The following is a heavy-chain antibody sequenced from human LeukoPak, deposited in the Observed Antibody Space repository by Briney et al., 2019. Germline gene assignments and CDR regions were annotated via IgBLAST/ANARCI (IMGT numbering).Heavy chain of an antibody. CDR3: ARSDYYGSGSFDY. CDR1: GGSISSYY. J-gene: IGHJ4*02. Sequence: SETLSLTCTVSGGSISSYYWSWIRQPPGKGLEWIGYIYYSGSTNYNPSLKSRVTISVDTSRNQFSLKLSSVTAADTAVYYCARSDYYGSGSFDYWGQGTLVTVSS. D-gene: IGHD3-10*01. V-gene: IGHV4-59*01. CDR2: IYYSGST.